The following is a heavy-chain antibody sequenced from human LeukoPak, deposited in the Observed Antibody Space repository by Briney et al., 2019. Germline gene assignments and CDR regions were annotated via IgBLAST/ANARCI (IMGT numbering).Heavy chain of an antibody. CDR3: ARDGQYDFWSGYWWFDP. J-gene: IGHJ5*02. D-gene: IGHD3-3*01. Sequence: PSETLSLTCTVSGGSISSYYWSWTRQPPGKGLEWIGYIYYSGSTNYNPSLKSRVTISVDTSKNQFSLRLSSVTAADTAVYYCARDGQYDFWSGYWWFDPWGQGTLVTVSS. V-gene: IGHV4-59*01. CDR1: GGSISSYY. CDR2: IYYSGST.